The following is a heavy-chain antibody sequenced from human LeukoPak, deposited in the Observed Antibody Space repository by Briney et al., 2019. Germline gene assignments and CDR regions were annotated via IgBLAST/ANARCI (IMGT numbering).Heavy chain of an antibody. D-gene: IGHD2-8*01. CDR3: ARAKRGLTDY. J-gene: IGHJ4*02. Sequence: GGSLRLSCSASGFTFSNYAIHWVRQAPGKGLEWVAVISYDGNHTFYADSVKGRFAISRDNSKNTLFLQMSALRADDTAVYYCARAKRGLTDYWGQGTLVTVSS. V-gene: IGHV3-30*09. CDR1: GFTFSNYA. CDR2: ISYDGNHT.